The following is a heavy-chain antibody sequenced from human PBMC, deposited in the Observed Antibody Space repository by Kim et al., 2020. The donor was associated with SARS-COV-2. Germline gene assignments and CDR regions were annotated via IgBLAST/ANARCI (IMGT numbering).Heavy chain of an antibody. CDR3: ARSYSGSYTGPGDWYFDL. CDR2: ISYDGSNK. CDR1: GFTFSSYG. V-gene: IGHV3-33*05. Sequence: GGSLRLSCAASGFTFSSYGMHWVRQAPGKGLEWVAVISYDGSNKYYADSVKGRFTISRDNSKNTLYLQMNSLRAEDTAVYYCARSYSGSYTGPGDWYFDLWGRGTLVTVSS. D-gene: IGHD1-26*01. J-gene: IGHJ2*01.